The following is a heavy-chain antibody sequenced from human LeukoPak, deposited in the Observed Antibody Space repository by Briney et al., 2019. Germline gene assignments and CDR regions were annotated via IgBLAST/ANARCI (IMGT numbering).Heavy chain of an antibody. D-gene: IGHD6-19*01. J-gene: IGHJ4*02. CDR3: ARVLPQWLARYYFDC. V-gene: IGHV4-39*01. CDR2: IYYSGST. CDR1: GDSISSSSYY. Sequence: SETLSLICTVSGDSISSSSYYWGRIRQPPGKGLEWIGTIYYSGSTYYSPSLESRVTISIDTSKNQFSLRLNSVTAADTAVYYCARVLPQWLARYYFDCWGQGTLVTVSS.